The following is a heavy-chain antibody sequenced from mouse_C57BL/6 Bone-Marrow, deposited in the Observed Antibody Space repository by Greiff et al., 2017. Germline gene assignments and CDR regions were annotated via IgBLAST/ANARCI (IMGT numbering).Heavy chain of an antibody. CDR1: GYSITSGYY. D-gene: IGHD1-1*01. Sequence: EVQLQESGPGLVKPSQSLSLTCSVTGYSITSGYYWNWIRQFPGNKLEWMGYISYDGSNNYNPSLKNRISITRDTAKNQLFLKLNSVTTEDTATYYCASYYGSSYVGAMDYWGQGTSVTVSS. CDR3: ASYYGSSYVGAMDY. CDR2: ISYDGSN. J-gene: IGHJ4*01. V-gene: IGHV3-6*01.